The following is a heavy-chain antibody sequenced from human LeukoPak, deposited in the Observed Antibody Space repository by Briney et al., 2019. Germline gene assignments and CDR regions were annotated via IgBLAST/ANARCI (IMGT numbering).Heavy chain of an antibody. CDR1: GGSISSSSYY. V-gene: IGHV4-39*01. D-gene: IGHD6-19*01. J-gene: IGHJ3*02. CDR3: ARHPSPIYSGGWYDRTKDAFDI. Sequence: SETLSLTCTVSGGSISSSSYYWGWIRQPPGKGLEWIGSIYYSGSTYYNPSLKSRVTISVDTSKNQFSLKLSSVTAADTAVYYCARHPSPIYSGGWYDRTKDAFDIWGQGTMVTVSS. CDR2: IYYSGST.